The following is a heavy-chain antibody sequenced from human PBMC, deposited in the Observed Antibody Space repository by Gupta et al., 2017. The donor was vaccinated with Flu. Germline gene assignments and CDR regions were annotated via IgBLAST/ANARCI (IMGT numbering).Heavy chain of an antibody. V-gene: IGHV1-2*02. CDR3: ARGPFLVNWNDDAYLDF. J-gene: IGHJ4*02. CDR1: GYIFTDYY. D-gene: IGHD1-20*01. CDR2: INPNSVVT. Sequence: QVQLVQSGAEVKKPGASVTVSCKASGYIFTDYYLHWVRQAPGQGPEWMGWINPNSVVTELGQKFPGRGTLTSDMSVSTAYMEMSRLESDDTAVYYCARGPFLVNWNDDAYLDFWGQGTPVTVSS.